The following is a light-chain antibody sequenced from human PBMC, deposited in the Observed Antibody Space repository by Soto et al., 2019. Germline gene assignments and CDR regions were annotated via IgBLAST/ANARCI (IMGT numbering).Light chain of an antibody. J-gene: IGLJ3*02. Sequence: QSVLTQPPSVSEAPGQKVTISCSGSSSNIGNNYVSWYQQLPGTAPKVLIYDNNKRPSGIPDRFSGSKSGTSATLGITGLQTGDEADYYCGTWDSSLSGLVFGGGTKVTVL. CDR3: GTWDSSLSGLV. CDR2: DNN. CDR1: SSNIGNNY. V-gene: IGLV1-51*01.